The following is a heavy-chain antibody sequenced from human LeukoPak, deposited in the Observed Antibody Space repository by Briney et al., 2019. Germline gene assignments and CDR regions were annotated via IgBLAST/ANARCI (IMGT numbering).Heavy chain of an antibody. V-gene: IGHV3-7*01. CDR2: IKQDGSEK. CDR1: GFTFSSYW. Sequence: PGGSLRLSCAASGFTFSSYWMSWARQAPGKGLEWVANIKQDGSEKYYVDSVKGRFTISRDNAKNSLYLQMNSLRAEDTAVYYCARPPRHDADAFDIWGQGTMVTVSS. D-gene: IGHD1-14*01. J-gene: IGHJ3*02. CDR3: ARPPRHDADAFDI.